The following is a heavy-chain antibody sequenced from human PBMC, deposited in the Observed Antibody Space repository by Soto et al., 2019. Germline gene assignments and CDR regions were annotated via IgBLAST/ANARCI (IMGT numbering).Heavy chain of an antibody. V-gene: IGHV1-46*01. J-gene: IGHJ4*02. CDR3: ARVRRSSGYYYGY. CDR2: INPSGGST. Sequence: GASKVSCKASGYTFTSYYMHWVRQAPGQGLEWMGIINPSGGSTSYAQKFQGRVTMTRDTSTSTVYMELSSLRSEDTAVYYCARVRRSSGYYYGYWGQGTPVTVSS. D-gene: IGHD3-22*01. CDR1: GYTFTSYY.